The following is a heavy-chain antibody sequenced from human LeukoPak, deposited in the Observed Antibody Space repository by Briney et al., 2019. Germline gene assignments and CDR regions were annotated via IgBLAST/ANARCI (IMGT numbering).Heavy chain of an antibody. CDR1: GDSISRYY. CDR3: ARGGYYGSGNDFRFDP. D-gene: IGHD3-10*01. J-gene: IGHJ5*02. CDR2: NYYSRST. V-gene: IGHV4-59*13. Sequence: SETLSLTCSVSGDSISRYYWSCLGQPPGKRLEWLGHNYYSRSTNYIPSLKSRVTISVETSKNQFSLKLKAVTAADTAVYYCARGGYYGSGNDFRFDPWGQGTLVTVSS.